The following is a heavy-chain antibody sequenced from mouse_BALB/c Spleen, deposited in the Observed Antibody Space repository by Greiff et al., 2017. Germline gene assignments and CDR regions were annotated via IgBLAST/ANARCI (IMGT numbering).Heavy chain of an antibody. CDR2: IDPSDSYT. D-gene: IGHD1-1*01. CDR3: LYYYGSSSAWFAY. CDR1: GYTFTSYW. J-gene: IGHJ3*01. V-gene: IGHV1-69*02. Sequence: QVQLQQPGAELVKPGASVKLSCKASGYTFTSYWMHWVEQRPGQGLEWIGEIDPSDSYTNYNQKFKGKATLTVDKSSSTAYMQLSSLTSEDSAVYYCLYYYGSSSAWFAYWGQGTLVTVSA.